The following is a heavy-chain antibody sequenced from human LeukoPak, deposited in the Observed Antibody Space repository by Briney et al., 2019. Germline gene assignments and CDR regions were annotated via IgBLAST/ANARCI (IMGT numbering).Heavy chain of an antibody. CDR3: ARASGGDLNDAFDI. J-gene: IGHJ3*02. CDR1: GFTFSDYY. V-gene: IGHV3-11*01. CDR2: ISSSGSTI. Sequence: PGGSLRLSCAASGFTFSDYYMSWIRQAPGKGLEWASYISSSGSTIYYADSVKGRFTISRDNAMNSLYLQMNSLRAEDTAVYYCARASGGDLNDAFDIWGQGTMVTVSS. D-gene: IGHD2-21*02.